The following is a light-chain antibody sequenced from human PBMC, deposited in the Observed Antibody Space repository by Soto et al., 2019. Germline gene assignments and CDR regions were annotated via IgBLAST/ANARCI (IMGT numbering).Light chain of an antibody. J-gene: IGKJ2*01. Sequence: DIQMTQSPTTLSASVGDRAIITCRASQTVRNWLAWFQQKPGEAPKLLIYKASRLESGVSSRFSGSGYGTDFTLTITNLVPGDSATYFCQQYDASPLTFGQGPNWRSN. V-gene: IGKV1-5*03. CDR2: KAS. CDR1: QTVRNW. CDR3: QQYDASPLT.